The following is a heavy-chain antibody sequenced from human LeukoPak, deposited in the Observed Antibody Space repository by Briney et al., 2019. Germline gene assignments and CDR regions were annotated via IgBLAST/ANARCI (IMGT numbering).Heavy chain of an antibody. CDR2: VFYSGST. D-gene: IGHD6-13*01. CDR1: GDSIREYY. Sequence: SETLSLTCTVFGDSIREYYWNWIRQPPGKGLEWIGYVFYSGSTNYNPSLKSRVTTSVDTSKDQLSLKLSSVTAADTAVYYCARDLRSSSWSYYFDYWGQGTLVTVSS. J-gene: IGHJ4*02. CDR3: ARDLRSSSWSYYFDY. V-gene: IGHV4-59*01.